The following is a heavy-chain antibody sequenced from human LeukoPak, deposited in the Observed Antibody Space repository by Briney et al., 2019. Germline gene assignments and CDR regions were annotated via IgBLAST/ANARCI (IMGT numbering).Heavy chain of an antibody. CDR2: ISDSVGST. D-gene: IGHD3-22*01. CDR3: AKEDYDTSAYPFDY. CDR1: GFTVSGNY. J-gene: IGHJ4*02. Sequence: GGSLRLSCAVSGFTVSGNYMSWVRQAPGEGLEWVSGISDSVGSTYYADSVKGRFTISRDNSKNTLYLQMNSLRAEDTAVYYCAKEDYDTSAYPFDYWGQGTLVTVSS. V-gene: IGHV3-23*01.